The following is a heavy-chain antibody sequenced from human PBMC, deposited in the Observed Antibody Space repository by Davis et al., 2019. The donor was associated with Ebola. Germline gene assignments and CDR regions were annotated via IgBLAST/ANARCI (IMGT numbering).Heavy chain of an antibody. CDR3: ARSGFRTDFDY. V-gene: IGHV1-46*01. CDR1: GYTFTSYY. CDR2: INPSGGST. J-gene: IGHJ4*02. D-gene: IGHD1-26*01. Sequence: ASVKVSCKASGYTFTSYYMHWVRQAPGQGLEWMGIINPSGGSTSYAQKFQGRVTITADESTSTAYMELSSLRSEDTAVYYCARSGFRTDFDYWGQGTLVTVSS.